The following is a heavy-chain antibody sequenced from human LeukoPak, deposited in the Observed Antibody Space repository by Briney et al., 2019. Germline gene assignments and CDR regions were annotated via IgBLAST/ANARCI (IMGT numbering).Heavy chain of an antibody. Sequence: SETLSLTCTVSGGSISSDYWSWIRQPPGKGLEWIGYIYYSGITNYNPSLKSRVTISVDTSKNQFSLKLSSVTAADTAVYYCATMGLTGAIPYFDYWGQGTLVTVSS. CDR3: ATMGLTGAIPYFDY. CDR1: GGSISSDY. CDR2: IYYSGIT. J-gene: IGHJ4*02. V-gene: IGHV4-59*08. D-gene: IGHD1-26*01.